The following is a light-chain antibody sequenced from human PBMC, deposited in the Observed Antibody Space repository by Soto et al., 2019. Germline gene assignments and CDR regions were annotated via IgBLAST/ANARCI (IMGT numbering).Light chain of an antibody. Sequence: EIVMTQSPATLSVSPGERATLSCRASQSVSSNLAWYQQKTGQAPRLLIYGASTRATGIPARFSGSGSGTEFTLTISSLQSEDFAVYYCQQYNNWPWTFGQGTMVEIK. CDR2: GAS. CDR1: QSVSSN. V-gene: IGKV3-15*01. CDR3: QQYNNWPWT. J-gene: IGKJ1*01.